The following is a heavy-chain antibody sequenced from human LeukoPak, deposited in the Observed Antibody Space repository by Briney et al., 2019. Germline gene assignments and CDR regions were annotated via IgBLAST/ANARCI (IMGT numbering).Heavy chain of an antibody. V-gene: IGHV4-59*01. CDR2: IYYSGST. CDR1: GGSISSYY. CDR3: ARGSYYYDSSGLGYYFDY. D-gene: IGHD3-22*01. Sequence: SETLSLTCTVSGGSISSYYWSWIRQPPGKGMKWIGYIYYSGSTNYNPSLKSRVTISVDTSKNQFSLKLSSVTAADTAVYYCARGSYYYDSSGLGYYFDYWGQGTLVTVSS. J-gene: IGHJ4*02.